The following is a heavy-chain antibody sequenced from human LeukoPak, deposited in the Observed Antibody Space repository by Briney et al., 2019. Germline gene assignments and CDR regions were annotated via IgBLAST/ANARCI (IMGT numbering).Heavy chain of an antibody. D-gene: IGHD3-22*01. J-gene: IGHJ4*02. CDR1: GFTFGDYA. CDR3: TRDLDSYYYDSSGYSYFDY. Sequence: GGSLRLSCTASGFTFGDYAMSWVRQAPGKGLEWVGFIRSKAYGGTTEYAASVKGRFTISRDDSKSIAYLQMNSLKTGDTAVYYCTRDLDSYYYDSSGYSYFDYWGQGTLVTVSS. CDR2: IRSKAYGGTT. V-gene: IGHV3-49*04.